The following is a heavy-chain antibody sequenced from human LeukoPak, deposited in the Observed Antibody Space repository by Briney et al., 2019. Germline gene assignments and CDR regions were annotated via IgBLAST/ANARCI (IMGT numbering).Heavy chain of an antibody. CDR1: GFTFSSYS. D-gene: IGHD3-10*01. CDR2: ISGSSII. Sequence: GGSLRLSCAATGFTFSSYSMNWVRQAPRKGLEWLSYISGSSIIYYADSVKGRFTISRDNAKYSLYLQMSGLRDEDTAVYYCASGNYGPFDYWGQGTLVTVSS. CDR3: ASGNYGPFDY. V-gene: IGHV3-48*02. J-gene: IGHJ4*02.